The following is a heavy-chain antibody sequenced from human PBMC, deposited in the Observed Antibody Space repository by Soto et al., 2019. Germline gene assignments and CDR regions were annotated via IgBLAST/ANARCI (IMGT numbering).Heavy chain of an antibody. Sequence: EASVKVSCKASGGTFSSYAISWVRQAPGQGLEWMGGIIPIFGTANYAQKFQGRVTITADESTSTAYMELSSLRSEDTDVYYCAREIKGRAAAGTTTKYYYYYYGMDVWGQGTTVTVSS. CDR3: AREIKGRAAAGTTTKYYYYYYGMDV. D-gene: IGHD6-13*01. V-gene: IGHV1-69*13. CDR1: GGTFSSYA. J-gene: IGHJ6*02. CDR2: IIPIFGTA.